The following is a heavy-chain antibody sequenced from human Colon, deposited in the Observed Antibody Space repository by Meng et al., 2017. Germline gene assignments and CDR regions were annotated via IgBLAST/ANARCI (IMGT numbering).Heavy chain of an antibody. Sequence: QLQLQESGSGLVKPSQTLSLPCAVSGGSISSGGFYWTWIRQPPGKGLEWIGHIYTSGNTYYNPSLKSRVTVSIDTSKSQFSLKLTSVTAADTAVYYCVRSSGWVRTGFDPWGQGTLVTVSS. J-gene: IGHJ5*02. D-gene: IGHD6-19*01. V-gene: IGHV4-30-2*03. CDR1: GGSISSGGFY. CDR3: VRSSGWVRTGFDP. CDR2: IYTSGNT.